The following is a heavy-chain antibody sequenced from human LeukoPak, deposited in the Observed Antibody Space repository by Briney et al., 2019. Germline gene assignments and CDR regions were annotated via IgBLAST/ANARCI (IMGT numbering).Heavy chain of an antibody. CDR3: ARAGTLWLGDSRIES. D-gene: IGHD3-10*01. CDR1: GFTFSSYD. Sequence: GGSLRLSCAASGFTFSSYDMHWVRQTTGKGLEWVSSIGIAGDTYYPGSVKGRFTISRDNAKKSLYLQMNSLRAEDTAVYYCARAGTLWLGDSRIESWGQGPLVTVS. CDR2: IGIAGDT. V-gene: IGHV3-13*01. J-gene: IGHJ4*02.